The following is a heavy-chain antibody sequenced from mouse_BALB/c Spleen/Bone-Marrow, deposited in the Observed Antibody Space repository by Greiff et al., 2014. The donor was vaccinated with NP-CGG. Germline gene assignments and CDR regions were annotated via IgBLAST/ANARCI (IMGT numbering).Heavy chain of an antibody. CDR1: GFNIKDTY. CDR3: ARWEYYAMDY. J-gene: IGHJ4*01. Sequence: VQLQQSGAELVKPGASVKLPCTASGFNIKDTYMHWVKQRPERGLEWIGRTDPANGNTKYDPKFQGKATITADTSSNTAYLQLSSLTSEDTAVYYCARWEYYAMDYWGQGTSVTVSS. V-gene: IGHV14-3*02. D-gene: IGHD4-1*01. CDR2: TDPANGNT.